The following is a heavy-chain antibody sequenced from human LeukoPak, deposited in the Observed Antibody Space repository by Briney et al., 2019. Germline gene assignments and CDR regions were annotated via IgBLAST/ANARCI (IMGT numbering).Heavy chain of an antibody. Sequence: GGSLRLSCAASGFTFSSYAMSWVRQAPGKGLEWVSAISGSGGSTYHADSVKGRFTISRDNSKNTLYLQMNSLRAEDTAVYYCAKVAGYCSSTSCAKYRYYFDYWGQGTLVTVSS. J-gene: IGHJ4*02. V-gene: IGHV3-23*01. CDR3: AKVAGYCSSTSCAKYRYYFDY. CDR1: GFTFSSYA. CDR2: ISGSGGST. D-gene: IGHD2-2*01.